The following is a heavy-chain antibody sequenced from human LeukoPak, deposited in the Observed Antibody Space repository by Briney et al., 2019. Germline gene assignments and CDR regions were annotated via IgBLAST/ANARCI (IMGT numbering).Heavy chain of an antibody. CDR3: ARPSSGAYYYGSGSYLGY. CDR1: GYTFTNYY. Sequence: ASVKVSCKASGYTFTNYYIHWVRQAPGQGLEWMGIIDPSGARTNYAQKFQGRVTITADESTSTAYMELSSLRSEDTAVYYCARPSSGAYYYGSGSYLGYWGQGTLVTVSS. J-gene: IGHJ4*02. V-gene: IGHV1-46*01. D-gene: IGHD3-10*01. CDR2: IDPSGART.